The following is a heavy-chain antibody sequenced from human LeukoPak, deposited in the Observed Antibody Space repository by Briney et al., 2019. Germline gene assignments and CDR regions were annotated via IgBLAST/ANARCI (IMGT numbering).Heavy chain of an antibody. CDR1: GGSFSDYY. CDR3: ARRLYQLSRYAFDI. CDR2: IKHSGST. V-gene: IGHV4-34*01. J-gene: IGHJ3*02. D-gene: IGHD3-16*02. Sequence: PSETLSLTCAVYGGSFSDYYWSWIRQPPGKGLEWMGEIKHSGSTNYNPSLKGRVTISVDTSKNQFSLKLRSVTAADTALYYCARRLYQLSRYAFDIWGQGTMVTVSS.